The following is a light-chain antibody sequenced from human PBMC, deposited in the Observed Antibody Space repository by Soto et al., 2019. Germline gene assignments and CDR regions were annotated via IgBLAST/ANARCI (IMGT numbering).Light chain of an antibody. CDR3: QESSSTPYI. V-gene: IGKV1-39*01. CDR1: RSINNF. J-gene: IGKJ2*01. Sequence: DIQMTQSPSSLSASVGDRVTITCRASRSINNFLSWYQQKPGKPPKLLIYGASRLQSGVPSRFSGSGSRTDFILTISDLQTEDVAFYFCQESSSTPYIFGQGTKLEVK. CDR2: GAS.